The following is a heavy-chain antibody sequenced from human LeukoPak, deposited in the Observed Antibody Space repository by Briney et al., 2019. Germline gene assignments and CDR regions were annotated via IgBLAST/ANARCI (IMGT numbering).Heavy chain of an antibody. D-gene: IGHD3-22*01. V-gene: IGHV3-30*02. CDR2: IRYDGSDK. Sequence: GGSLRLSCAASGFTFKNYGMHWVRQAPGKGLEWVAFIRYDGSDKYYADFVKGRFTISRDNSENTLYLQMNSLRPEDTAVYYCAKDLYSYDGSAYYFPSLGQGTLVTVSS. CDR3: AKDLYSYDGSAYYFPS. J-gene: IGHJ5*02. CDR1: GFTFKNYG.